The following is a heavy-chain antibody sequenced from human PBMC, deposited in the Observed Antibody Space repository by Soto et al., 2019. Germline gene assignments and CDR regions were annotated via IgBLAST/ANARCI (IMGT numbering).Heavy chain of an antibody. CDR1: GFTFSGYE. J-gene: IGHJ4*02. CDR3: ARDSYGSEKFDY. D-gene: IGHD3-10*01. Sequence: GGSLRLFCAASGFTFSGYEMNWVCQAPGKGREWVSDISSSGSTIYYADSEKGRFTIYRDTAKNSQYLQMNSLRAEDTAVYYCARDSYGSEKFDYWGQGTLVTVSS. V-gene: IGHV3-48*03. CDR2: ISSSGSTI.